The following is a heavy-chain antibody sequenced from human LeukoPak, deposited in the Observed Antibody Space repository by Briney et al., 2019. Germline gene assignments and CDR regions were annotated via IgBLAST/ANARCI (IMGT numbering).Heavy chain of an antibody. Sequence: GGSLRLSCTASGFAFGDYAMHWVRQAPGKGLEWVAVISYDGSNKYYADSVKGRFTISRDNSKNTLYLQMNSLRAEDTAVYYCAREYGSGSPADAFDIWGQGTMVTVSS. CDR3: AREYGSGSPADAFDI. D-gene: IGHD3-10*01. CDR2: ISYDGSNK. V-gene: IGHV3-30*04. J-gene: IGHJ3*02. CDR1: GFAFGDYA.